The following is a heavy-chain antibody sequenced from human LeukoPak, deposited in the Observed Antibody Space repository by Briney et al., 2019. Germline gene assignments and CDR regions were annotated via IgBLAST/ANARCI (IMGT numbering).Heavy chain of an antibody. CDR3: ARDRPQQWLVRGQRGYYYYMDV. CDR2: IKQDGSEK. CDR1: GFTFSSYA. Sequence: HSGGSLRLSCAASGFTFSSYAMTWVRQAPGMGLEWVANIKQDGSEKYYVDSVKGRFTISRDIAKNSLYLQMNSLRAEDTAVYYCARDRPQQWLVRGQRGYYYYMDVWGKGTTVTISS. V-gene: IGHV3-7*01. J-gene: IGHJ6*03. D-gene: IGHD6-19*01.